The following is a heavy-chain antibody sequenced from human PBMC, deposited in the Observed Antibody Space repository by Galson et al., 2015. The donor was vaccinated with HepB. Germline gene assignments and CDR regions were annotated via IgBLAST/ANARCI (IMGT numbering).Heavy chain of an antibody. CDR1: GYTFTSYG. CDR2: ISAYNGNT. Sequence: SVKVSCKASGYTFTSYGISWVRQAPGQGLEWMGWISAYNGNTNYAQKLQGRVTMTTDTSTSTAYMELRSLRSEDTAVYYCARVRKLPYYYDSSGSLDYWGQGTLVTVSS. CDR3: ARVRKLPYYYDSSGSLDY. D-gene: IGHD3-22*01. V-gene: IGHV1-18*01. J-gene: IGHJ4*02.